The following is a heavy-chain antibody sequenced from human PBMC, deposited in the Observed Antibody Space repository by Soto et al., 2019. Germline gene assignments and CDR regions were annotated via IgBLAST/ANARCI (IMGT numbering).Heavy chain of an antibody. CDR3: ARGSYRAARYCSSTSCYPAEYFQH. CDR2: INHSGST. V-gene: IGHV4-34*01. Sequence: SETLSLTCAFYVGSFSVYYWSWIRQPPGKGLDLIAAINHSGSTNYNPSLKSRVTISVDTSKNQFSLKLSSVTAADTAVYYCARGSYRAARYCSSTSCYPAEYFQHWGQGTMVTVSS. D-gene: IGHD2-2*01. J-gene: IGHJ1*01. CDR1: VGSFSVYY.